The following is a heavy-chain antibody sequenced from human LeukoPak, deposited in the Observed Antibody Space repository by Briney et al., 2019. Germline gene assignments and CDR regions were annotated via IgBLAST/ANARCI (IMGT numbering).Heavy chain of an antibody. CDR2: IKQDGSEI. Sequence: PGESLRLSCAGSGFRFSDFWMTWVRQAPGKGLEWVANIKQDGSEIYYADSVMGRFTISRDNTKNSLHLQMNSLRAEDTAVYYCARDQGWLAHDYWGQGTLVTVSS. V-gene: IGHV3-7*01. CDR3: ARDQGWLAHDY. D-gene: IGHD6-19*01. CDR1: GFRFSDFW. J-gene: IGHJ4*02.